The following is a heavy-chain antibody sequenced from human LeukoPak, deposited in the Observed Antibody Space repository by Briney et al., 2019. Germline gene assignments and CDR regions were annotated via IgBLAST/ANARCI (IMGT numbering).Heavy chain of an antibody. D-gene: IGHD1-26*01. Sequence: GGSLRLSCAASGFTFDDYGMSWVRQAPGKGLEWVSGINCNGGSTGYADSVKGRFTISRDNAKNSLYLQMNSLRAEDTALYYCARARGGSPSYYYYYYMDVWGKGTTVTVSS. CDR2: INCNGGST. J-gene: IGHJ6*03. V-gene: IGHV3-20*04. CDR1: GFTFDDYG. CDR3: ARARGGSPSYYYYYYMDV.